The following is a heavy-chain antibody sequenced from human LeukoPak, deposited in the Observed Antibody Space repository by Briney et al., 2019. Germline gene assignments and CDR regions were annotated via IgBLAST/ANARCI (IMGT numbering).Heavy chain of an antibody. CDR1: GGSISSSNW. J-gene: IGHJ4*02. CDR2: IYHSGST. CDR3: ARGYSGSYSLDY. Sequence: SGTLSLTCAVSGGSISSSNWWSWVRQPPGKGLEWIGEIYHSGSTNYNPSLKSRVTIPVDKSKNQFSLKLSSVTAADTAVYYCARGYSGSYSLDYWGQGTLVTVSS. D-gene: IGHD1-26*01. V-gene: IGHV4-4*02.